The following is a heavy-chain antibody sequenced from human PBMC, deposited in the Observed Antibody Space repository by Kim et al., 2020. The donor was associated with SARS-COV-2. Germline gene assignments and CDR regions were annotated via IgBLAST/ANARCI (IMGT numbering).Heavy chain of an antibody. Sequence: SLKGRVTISVDTSKNQFSLKLSSVTAADTAVYYCARRGGDHDYYYYGMDVWGQGTTVTVSS. V-gene: IGHV4-39*01. J-gene: IGHJ6*02. CDR3: ARRGGDHDYYYYGMDV. D-gene: IGHD4-17*01.